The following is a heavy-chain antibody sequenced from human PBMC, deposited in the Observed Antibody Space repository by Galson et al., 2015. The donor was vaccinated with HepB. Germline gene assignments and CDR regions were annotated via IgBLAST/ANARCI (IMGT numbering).Heavy chain of an antibody. D-gene: IGHD6-13*01. CDR3: ARGGGSSSWWGVFDY. V-gene: IGHV6-1*01. J-gene: IGHJ4*02. CDR1: GDSVSSNSAA. Sequence: CAISGDSVSSNSAAWNWIRQSPSIGLEWLGRTYYRSKWYNDYAVSVKSRITINPDTSKNQFSLQLNSVTPEDTAVYYCARGGGSSSWWGVFDYWGQGTLVTVSS. CDR2: TYYRSKWYN.